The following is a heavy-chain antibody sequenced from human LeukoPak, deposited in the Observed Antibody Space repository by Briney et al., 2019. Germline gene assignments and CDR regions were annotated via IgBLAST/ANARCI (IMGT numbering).Heavy chain of an antibody. Sequence: GGSLRLSCAASGFTFSSYSMNWVRHAPEKGLEWVSSISSSSSYIYYADSVKGRFTISRDNAKNSLYLQMNSLRAEHTAVYYCARVTGYSSSWSDYWGQGTLVTVSS. J-gene: IGHJ4*02. D-gene: IGHD6-13*01. CDR1: GFTFSSYS. V-gene: IGHV3-21*01. CDR2: ISSSSSYI. CDR3: ARVTGYSSSWSDY.